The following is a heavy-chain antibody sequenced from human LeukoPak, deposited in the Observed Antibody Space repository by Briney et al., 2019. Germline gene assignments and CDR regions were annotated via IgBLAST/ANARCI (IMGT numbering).Heavy chain of an antibody. Sequence: SGGSLRLSCAASGFTFSSYEMNWVRQAPGKGLEWVSYISSSGSTIYYADSVKGRFTISRDNAKNSLYLQMNSLRAEDTAMYFCARDSNPYCSGGSCTAFDIWGQGTMVTVSS. CDR3: ARDSNPYCSGGSCTAFDI. V-gene: IGHV3-48*03. D-gene: IGHD2-15*01. J-gene: IGHJ3*02. CDR1: GFTFSSYE. CDR2: ISSSGSTI.